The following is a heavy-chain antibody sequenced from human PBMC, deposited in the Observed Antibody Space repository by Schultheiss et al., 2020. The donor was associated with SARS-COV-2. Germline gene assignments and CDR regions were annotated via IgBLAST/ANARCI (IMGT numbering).Heavy chain of an antibody. Sequence: SGPTLVKPTQTLTLTCTFSGFSLSTSGVGVGWIRQPPGKALEWLALIDWDDDKYYSTSLKTRLTISKDTSKNQVVLTMTNMDPVDTATYYCAHRLAVRGVPTNNNWFDPWGQGTLVTVSS. CDR1: GFSLSTSGVG. CDR2: IDWDDDK. V-gene: IGHV2-70*12. CDR3: AHRLAVRGVPTNNNWFDP. D-gene: IGHD3-10*01. J-gene: IGHJ5*02.